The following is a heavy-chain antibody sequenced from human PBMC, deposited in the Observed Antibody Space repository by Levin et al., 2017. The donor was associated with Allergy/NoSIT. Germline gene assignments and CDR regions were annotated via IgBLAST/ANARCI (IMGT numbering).Heavy chain of an antibody. CDR2: TYYRSKWYN. CDR3: ARGYYDILTGFLVDYYFDY. CDR1: GDSVSSNSAA. V-gene: IGHV6-1*01. Sequence: SQTLSLTCAISGDSVSSNSAAWNWIRQSPSRGLEWLGRTYYRSKWYNDYAVSVKSRITINPDTSKNQFSLQLNSVTPEDTAVYYCARGYYDILTGFLVDYYFDYWGQGTLVTVSS. D-gene: IGHD3-9*01. J-gene: IGHJ4*02.